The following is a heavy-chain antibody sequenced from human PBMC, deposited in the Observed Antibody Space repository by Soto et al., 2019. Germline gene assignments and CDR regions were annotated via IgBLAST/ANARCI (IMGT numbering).Heavy chain of an antibody. CDR2: IIPIFGTA. CDR1: GGTFSSYA. J-gene: IGHJ5*02. D-gene: IGHD2-2*01. CDR3: ARERIEDIVVVPAALRVEDWFDP. V-gene: IGHV1-69*13. Sequence: SVKVSCKASGGTFSSYAISWVRQAPGQGLEWMGGIIPIFGTANYAQKFQGRVTITADESTSTAYMELSSLRSEDTAVYYCARERIEDIVVVPAALRVEDWFDPWGQGTLVTVS.